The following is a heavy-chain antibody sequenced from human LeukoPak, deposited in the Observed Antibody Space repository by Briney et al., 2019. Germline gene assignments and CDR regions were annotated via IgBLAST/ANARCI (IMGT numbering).Heavy chain of an antibody. Sequence: GGSLRLSCAASGVTVSSNYMSWVRQAPGKGLEWVSVIYSDGSTYYADSVKGRPTISRDNSKNTLYLQMNSLRAEDTAVYYCAKDSGDYTSYYFDYWGQGTLVTVSS. V-gene: IGHV3-66*01. CDR2: IYSDGST. CDR1: GVTVSSNY. J-gene: IGHJ4*02. CDR3: AKDSGDYTSYYFDY. D-gene: IGHD4-17*01.